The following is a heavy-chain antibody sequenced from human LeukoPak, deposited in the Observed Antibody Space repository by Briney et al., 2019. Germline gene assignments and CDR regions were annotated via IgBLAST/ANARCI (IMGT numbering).Heavy chain of an antibody. CDR1: GFTFSSCA. CDR2: ISYDGSNK. Sequence: GRSLRLSCAASGFTFSSCAMHWVRQAPGKGLEGVAVISYDGSNKYYADSVKGRFIISRDNSKHTLYLQMNSLRVEDTAVYYCARDRPVGDDSGGQNWFDPWGQGTLVTVSS. J-gene: IGHJ5*02. CDR3: ARDRPVGDDSGGQNWFDP. V-gene: IGHV3-30-3*01. D-gene: IGHD1-26*01.